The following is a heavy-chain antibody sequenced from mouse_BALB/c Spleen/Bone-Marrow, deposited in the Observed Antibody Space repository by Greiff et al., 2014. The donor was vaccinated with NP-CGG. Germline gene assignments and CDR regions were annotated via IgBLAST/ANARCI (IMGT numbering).Heavy chain of an antibody. V-gene: IGHV7-3*02. CDR3: ARDDDSPFDY. CDR2: IRNKANGYTT. D-gene: IGHD2-4*01. CDR1: GFTFTDYY. J-gene: IGHJ2*01. Sequence: EVKVVESGGGLVQPGGSLRLSCATSGFTFTDYYMSWVRQPPGKALEWLGFIRNKANGYTTEYSASVKGRFTISRDNSQSILYLQMNTLRAEDSATYYCARDDDSPFDYWGQGTTLTVSS.